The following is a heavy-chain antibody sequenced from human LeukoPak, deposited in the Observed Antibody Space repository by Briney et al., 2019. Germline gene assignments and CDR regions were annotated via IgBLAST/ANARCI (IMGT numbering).Heavy chain of an antibody. V-gene: IGHV4-34*01. CDR2: INHSGST. Sequence: PSETLSLTCAVYGGSFSGYYWSWIRQPPGKGLEWIGEINHSGSTNYNPSLKSRVTISVDKSKNQFSLKLSSVTAADTAVYYCARTSYYYYGSGSYSEYYYYYYMDVWGKGTTVTVSS. CDR1: GGSFSGYY. CDR3: ARTSYYYYGSGSYSEYYYYYYMDV. D-gene: IGHD3-10*01. J-gene: IGHJ6*03.